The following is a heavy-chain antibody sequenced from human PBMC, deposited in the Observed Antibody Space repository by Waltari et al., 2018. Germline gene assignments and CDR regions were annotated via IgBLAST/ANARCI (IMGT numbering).Heavy chain of an antibody. J-gene: IGHJ4*02. CDR3: ASAETAMGFDY. Sequence: QVQLQESGPGLVKPSETLSLTCPVSGGSISSYYWCWIRQPPGKGLEWIGYIYYSGSTNYNPSLKSRVTISVDTSKNQFSLKLSSVTAADTAVYYCASAETAMGFDYWGQGTLVTVSS. D-gene: IGHD5-18*01. CDR2: IYYSGST. CDR1: GGSISSYY. V-gene: IGHV4-59*01.